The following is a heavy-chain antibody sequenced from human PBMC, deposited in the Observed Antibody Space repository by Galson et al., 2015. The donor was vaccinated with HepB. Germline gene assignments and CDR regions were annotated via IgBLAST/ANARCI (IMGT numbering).Heavy chain of an antibody. CDR2: ISYDGSNK. V-gene: IGHV3-30-3*01. Sequence: SLRLSCAASGFTFSSYAMHWVRQAPGKGLEWVAVISYDGSNKYYADSVKGRFTISRDNSKNTLYLQMNSLRAEDTAVYYCARGDIVVVPAGGFDYWGQGTLVTVSS. D-gene: IGHD2-2*01. J-gene: IGHJ4*02. CDR3: ARGDIVVVPAGGFDY. CDR1: GFTFSSYA.